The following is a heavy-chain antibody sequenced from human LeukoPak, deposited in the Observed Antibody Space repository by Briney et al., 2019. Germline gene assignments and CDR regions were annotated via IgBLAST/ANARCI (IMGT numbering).Heavy chain of an antibody. V-gene: IGHV1-2*02. D-gene: IGHD7-27*01. CDR1: GYTFTVYY. J-gene: IGHJ3*02. Sequence: ASVKVSFKASGYTFTVYYIRWVRQAPGQGLGWMGWINPTSGDTNYLQKFQDRVTMTRDTSISTVYMELSRMRSDDTAVYYCARGDGDGPARRAFDIWGQGTMVTVSS. CDR2: INPTSGDT. CDR3: ARGDGDGPARRAFDI.